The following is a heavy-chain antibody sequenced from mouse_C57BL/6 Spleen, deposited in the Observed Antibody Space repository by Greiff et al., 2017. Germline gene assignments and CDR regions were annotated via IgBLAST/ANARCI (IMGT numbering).Heavy chain of an antibody. V-gene: IGHV1-64*01. CDR2: IHPNFGST. D-gene: IGHD1-1*01. CDR3: ARNCGSNSYYFDY. Sequence: QVQLLQPGAELVKPGASVKLSCKASGYTFTSYWMHWVKLRPGQGLEWIGMIHPNFGSTNYNGKFKSKVTLTVDKSSSTAYMQLSSLTSEDSAFCIRARNCGSNSYYFDYWGQGTTLTVSS. CDR1: GYTFTSYW. J-gene: IGHJ2*01.